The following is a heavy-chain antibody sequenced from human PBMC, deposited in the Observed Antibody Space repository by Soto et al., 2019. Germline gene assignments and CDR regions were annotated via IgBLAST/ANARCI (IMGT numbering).Heavy chain of an antibody. CDR1: GFTFSSYG. CDR3: ANALGESSPESSDY. CDR2: ISSDGSDK. J-gene: IGHJ4*02. Sequence: QVQLVESGGGVVQPGRSLRLSCVASGFTFSSYGMHWVRQAPGQGLELVAVISSDGSDKYYADSVKGRFTISRDNSKTTLNLQLNRRRAEDTAVDFCANALGESSPESSDYWGQGTLITVSS. D-gene: IGHD3-16*02. V-gene: IGHV3-30*18.